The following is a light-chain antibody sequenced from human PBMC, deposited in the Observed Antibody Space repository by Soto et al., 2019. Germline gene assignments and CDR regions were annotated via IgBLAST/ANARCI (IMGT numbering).Light chain of an antibody. Sequence: EIIMTQSPATLSLSPGERATLSCRASQSVSSSHLSWYQQRPGQAPRLLIYGASTRATGIPARFSGSGSGTDFTLTISSLQPEDFAVYYCLQDYSLPLTFGGGTKVDIK. CDR3: LQDYSLPLT. J-gene: IGKJ4*01. CDR2: GAS. V-gene: IGKV3D-7*01. CDR1: QSVSSSH.